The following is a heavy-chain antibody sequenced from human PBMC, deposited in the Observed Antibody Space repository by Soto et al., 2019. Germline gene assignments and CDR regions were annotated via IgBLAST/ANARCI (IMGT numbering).Heavy chain of an antibody. CDR3: XXXXXXXRGGYYYYGMDV. CDR2: IDPSDSYT. Sequence: EVQLVQSGAEVKKPGESLRISCKGSGYSFTSYWIIWVRQMPGKGLEWMGRIDPSDSYTNYSPSFQGHVTISADKSISTAYLQWSSLKASDTAXXXXXXXXXXXRGGYYYYGMDVWGQGTTVTVSS. CDR1: GYSFTSYW. V-gene: IGHV5-10-1*01. J-gene: IGHJ6*02.